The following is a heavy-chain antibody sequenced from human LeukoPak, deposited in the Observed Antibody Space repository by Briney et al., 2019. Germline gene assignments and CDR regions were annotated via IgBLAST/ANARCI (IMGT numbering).Heavy chain of an antibody. D-gene: IGHD3-9*01. V-gene: IGHV4-39*01. J-gene: IGHJ4*02. CDR1: GCSISSSSYY. Sequence: SETLSLTCTVSGCSISSSSYYWGWIRHPPGKGLEWIGSIYYSGSNYYNPSQKSRATISVDTSKNLFSLKLSSVTAADTAVYYCARQSSPVLRYFDWLSSTYFDYWGQGTLVTVSS. CDR2: IYYSGSN. CDR3: ARQSSPVLRYFDWLSSTYFDY.